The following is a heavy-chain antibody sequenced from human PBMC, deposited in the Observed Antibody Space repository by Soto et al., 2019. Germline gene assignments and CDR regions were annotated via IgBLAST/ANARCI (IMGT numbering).Heavy chain of an antibody. CDR2: ISAYNGNT. CDR1: GYTFTSYG. CDR3: ARDAAVGLVDY. Sequence: QVQLVQSGAEVKKPGASVKVSCKASGYTFTSYGISWVRQAPGQGLEWMGWISAYNGNTNYAQKHQGRVTMTTDTSTRTDYMELRSLRADDTDVYYCARDAAVGLVDYWGQGTLVTVCS. V-gene: IGHV1-18*01. J-gene: IGHJ4*02. D-gene: IGHD1-26*01.